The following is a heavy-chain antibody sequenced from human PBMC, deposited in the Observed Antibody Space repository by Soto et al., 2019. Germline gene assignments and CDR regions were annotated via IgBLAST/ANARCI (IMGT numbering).Heavy chain of an antibody. CDR1: GGSFSGYY. CDR2: INHSGST. CDR3: ARGVDTDMEFDL. V-gene: IGHV4-34*01. D-gene: IGHD5-18*01. Sequence: PSETLSLTCAVYGGSFSGYYWSWIRQPPGKGLEWIGEINHSGSTNYNPSLKSRVTISVDTSKNQFSLKLSSVTAADTAVYYCARGVDTDMEFDLWGQGTLVTVAS. J-gene: IGHJ5*02.